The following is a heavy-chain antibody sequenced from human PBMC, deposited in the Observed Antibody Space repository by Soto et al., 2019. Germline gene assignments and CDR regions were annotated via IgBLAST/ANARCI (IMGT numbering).Heavy chain of an antibody. CDR2: IYYSGST. Sequence: SETLSLTCTVSGGSISSYYWSWIRQPPGKGLEWIGYIYYSGSTNYNSSLKSRVTISVDTSKNQFSLKLSSVTAADTAVYYCARDLRGRFDYWGQGTLVTVSS. CDR1: GGSISSYY. D-gene: IGHD3-16*01. V-gene: IGHV4-59*01. CDR3: ARDLRGRFDY. J-gene: IGHJ4*02.